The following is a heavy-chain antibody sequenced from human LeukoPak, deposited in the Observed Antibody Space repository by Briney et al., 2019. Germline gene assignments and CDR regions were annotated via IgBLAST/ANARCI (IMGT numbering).Heavy chain of an antibody. CDR2: IYTSGST. D-gene: IGHD6-13*01. J-gene: IGHJ6*02. CDR3: ARDRVAARRYYYYGMDV. Sequence: PSETLSLTCTVSGGSISSYYWSWIRQPAGKGLEWIGRIYTSGSTNYNPSLKSRVTMSEDTSKNQFSLKLSSVTAADTAVYYCARDRVAARRYYYYGMDVWGQGTTVTVSS. CDR1: GGSISSYY. V-gene: IGHV4-4*07.